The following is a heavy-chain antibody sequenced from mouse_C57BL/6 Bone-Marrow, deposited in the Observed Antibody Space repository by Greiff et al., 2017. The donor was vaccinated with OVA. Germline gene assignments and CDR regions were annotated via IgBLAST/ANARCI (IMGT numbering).Heavy chain of an antibody. CDR2: INYDGSST. J-gene: IGHJ1*03. CDR3: ARDTVANWYFDV. Sequence: EVQLVESEGGLVQPGSSMKLSCTASGFTFSDYYMAWVRQVPEKGLEWVANINYDGSSTYYLDSLKSRFIISRDNAKNILYLQMSSLKSEDTATYYCARDTVANWYFDVWGTGTTVTVSS. CDR1: GFTFSDYY. V-gene: IGHV5-16*01. D-gene: IGHD1-1*01.